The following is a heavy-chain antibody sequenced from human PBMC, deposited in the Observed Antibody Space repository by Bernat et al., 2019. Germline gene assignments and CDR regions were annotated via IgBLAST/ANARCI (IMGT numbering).Heavy chain of an antibody. V-gene: IGHV3-15*01. CDR3: ITGWYFDL. CDR2: IKSKPDGETI. Sequence: EVQLVESGGGLLKPGGSLRLSCAGSGFIFSNAWMSWVRQAPGKGLEWVARIKSKPDGETIDYAAPVKGRFTISRDDSKNTVYLQMNGLKTEDTAVYFCITGWYFDLWGRGTLDTVSS. J-gene: IGHJ2*01. CDR1: GFIFSNAW.